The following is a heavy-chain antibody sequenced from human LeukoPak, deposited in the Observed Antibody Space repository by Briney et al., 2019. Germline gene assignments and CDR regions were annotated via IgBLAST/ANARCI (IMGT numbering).Heavy chain of an antibody. CDR1: GGTFSSYA. CDR2: IIPIFGTA. V-gene: IGHV1-69*13. CDR3: ARGYGGNSGDAFDI. D-gene: IGHD4-23*01. Sequence: RASVKVSCKASGGTFSSYAISWVRQAPGQGLEWMGGIIPIFGTANYAQKFQGRVTITADESTSTAYMELSSLRSEDTAVYYCARGYGGNSGDAFDIWGQGTMVTVSS. J-gene: IGHJ3*02.